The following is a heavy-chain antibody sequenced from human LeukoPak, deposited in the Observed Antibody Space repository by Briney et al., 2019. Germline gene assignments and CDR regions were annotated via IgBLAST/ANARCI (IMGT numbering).Heavy chain of an antibody. J-gene: IGHJ5*02. D-gene: IGHD6-13*01. CDR1: GFTFSSYS. Sequence: GGSLRLSCAASGFTFSSYSMNWVRQAPGKGLEWVSSISSSSSYIYYADSVKGRFTISRDNAKNSLYLQMNSLGAEDTAVYYCARDHTDHSSSWYGNWFDPWGQGTLVTVSS. CDR3: ARDHTDHSSSWYGNWFDP. CDR2: ISSSSSYI. V-gene: IGHV3-21*01.